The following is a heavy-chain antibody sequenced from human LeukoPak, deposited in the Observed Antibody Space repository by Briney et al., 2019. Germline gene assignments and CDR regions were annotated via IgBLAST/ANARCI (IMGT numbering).Heavy chain of an antibody. CDR3: AKNIGGLDY. V-gene: IGHV3-23*03. D-gene: IGHD3-10*01. Sequence: GGSLRLSCAASGFTFSSYEMSWVRQAPGKGLEWVSVIYSGGSTYYADSVKGRFTISRDNSKNTLYLQMNSLRGEDTAVYYCAKNIGGLDYWGQGTLVTVSS. J-gene: IGHJ4*02. CDR2: IYSGGST. CDR1: GFTFSSYE.